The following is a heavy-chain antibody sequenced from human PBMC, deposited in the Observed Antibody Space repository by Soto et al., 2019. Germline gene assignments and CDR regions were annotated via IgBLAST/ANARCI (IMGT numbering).Heavy chain of an antibody. CDR3: EKYLTASPTPVRLFDP. J-gene: IGHJ5*02. D-gene: IGHD2-15*01. CDR2: ISSSGSTT. Sequence: EEQLLESGGGLVQPGGSLRLSCAASGFTFSNYAMTWVRQAPGKGLEWVSIISSSGSTTYYSDSVKGRFSISRDNSKSTLSLQMNSRRAEETAVYLCEKYLTASPTPVRLFDPWGQGTLVTVAS. V-gene: IGHV3-23*01. CDR1: GFTFSNYA.